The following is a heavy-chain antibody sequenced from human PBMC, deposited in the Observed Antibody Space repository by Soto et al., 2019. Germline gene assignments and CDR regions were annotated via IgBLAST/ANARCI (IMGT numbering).Heavy chain of an antibody. Sequence: ASVKVSCKASGGTFSSYAISWVRQAPGQGLEWMGGIIPIFGTANYAQKFQGRVTITADESTSTAYMELSSLRSEDTAVYYCASLSSDSSGSYYGFHXWGQGTLVTVSX. CDR3: ASLSSDSSGSYYGFHX. CDR1: GGTFSSYA. J-gene: IGHJ4*02. D-gene: IGHD3-22*01. CDR2: IIPIFGTA. V-gene: IGHV1-69*13.